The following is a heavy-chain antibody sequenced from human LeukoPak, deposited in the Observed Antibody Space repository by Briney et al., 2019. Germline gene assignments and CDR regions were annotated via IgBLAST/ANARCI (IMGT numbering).Heavy chain of an antibody. D-gene: IGHD5-12*01. V-gene: IGHV3-74*01. CDR1: GFTFSDYW. J-gene: IGHJ4*02. CDR2: INSDG. Sequence: GGSLRLSCAASGFTFSDYWMHWVRQAPGKGLVWVSRINSDGYADSVKGRFTISRDNAKNTLYLQMSSLGAEDTAVYYCARALSGTQCLDYWGQGTLVTVSS. CDR3: ARALSGTQCLDY.